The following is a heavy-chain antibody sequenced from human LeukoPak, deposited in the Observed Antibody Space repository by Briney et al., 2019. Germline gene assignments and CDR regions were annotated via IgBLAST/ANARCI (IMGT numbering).Heavy chain of an antibody. CDR3: AREATDYYFDY. D-gene: IGHD5-12*01. Sequence: GRSLRLSCAASGFTFSSYAMNWVRQAPGKGLEWVSSISSSSSYIYYADSVKGRFTISRDNAKNSLYLQMNSLRAEDTAVYYCAREATDYYFDYWGQGTLVTVSS. CDR2: ISSSSSYI. CDR1: GFTFSSYA. J-gene: IGHJ4*02. V-gene: IGHV3-21*01.